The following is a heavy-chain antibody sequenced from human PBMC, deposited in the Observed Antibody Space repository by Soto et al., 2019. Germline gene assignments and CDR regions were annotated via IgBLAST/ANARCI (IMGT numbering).Heavy chain of an antibody. Sequence: GGSLRLSCAASGFIFNNAWMNWVRQAPGKGLEWVGRIKSKTDDGTTDYAAPVKGRFTISRDDSKNTLYLQMKSLETEDTAVYYCITHYDYVWGSYRPFDYWGQGTLVTVSS. CDR2: IKSKTDDGTT. CDR1: GFIFNNAW. J-gene: IGHJ4*02. D-gene: IGHD3-16*02. V-gene: IGHV3-15*07. CDR3: ITHYDYVWGSYRPFDY.